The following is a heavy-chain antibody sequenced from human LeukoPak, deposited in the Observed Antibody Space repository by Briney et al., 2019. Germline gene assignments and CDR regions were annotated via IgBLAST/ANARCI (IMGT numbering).Heavy chain of an antibody. J-gene: IGHJ5*02. CDR2: ISISGSFI. CDR1: GFTFSDYS. Sequence: GGSLRLSCAASGFTFSDYSMTWVRQAPGKGLEWLSYISISGSFIYYADSVKGRFTISRDNAKNSLYLQMNSLRAEDTAVYYCARDPSSGWYLKGWFDPWGQGTLVTVSS. D-gene: IGHD6-19*01. V-gene: IGHV3-21*05. CDR3: ARDPSSGWYLKGWFDP.